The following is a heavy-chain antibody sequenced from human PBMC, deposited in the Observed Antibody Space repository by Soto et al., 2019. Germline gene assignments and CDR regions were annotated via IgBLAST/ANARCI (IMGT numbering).Heavy chain of an antibody. V-gene: IGHV3-21*06. Sequence: PGGSLRLSGVASGFTFTRYSMNWVRQAPGKGLEWVSSISSTTNYIYYGDSMKGRFTISRDNAKNSLYLEMNSLRAEDTAVYYCARESEDLTSNFDYWGQGTLVTVSS. CDR3: ARESEDLTSNFDY. CDR2: ISSTTNYI. CDR1: GFTFTRYS. J-gene: IGHJ4*02.